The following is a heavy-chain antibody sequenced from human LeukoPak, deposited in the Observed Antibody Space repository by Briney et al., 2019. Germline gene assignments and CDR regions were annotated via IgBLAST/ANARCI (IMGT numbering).Heavy chain of an antibody. CDR3: ARDWSMTDGMDV. V-gene: IGHV1-18*01. D-gene: IGHD3-3*01. J-gene: IGHJ6*02. CDR1: DYTFTAYG. Sequence: GASVKVSCKASDYTFTAYGISWVRQAPGQGLEWMGWISGYNGNTEYAQKLQSTVTMTTDTSVSTAYMELRSPRSDDTAVYYCARDWSMTDGMDVWGQGTTVTVSS. CDR2: ISGYNGNT.